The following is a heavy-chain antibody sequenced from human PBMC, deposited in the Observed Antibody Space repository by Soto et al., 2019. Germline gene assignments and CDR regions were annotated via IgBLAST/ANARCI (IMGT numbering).Heavy chain of an antibody. Sequence: GASVKVSCKASGYTFTNYYMHWVRQAPGQGLEWMGRIIPSGGSTHYAQKFLDRVTMTSDTSTSTVYMELNSLRSEDTALYYCAKDRPFHGYSYGYSNYFDYWGQGTLVTVSS. V-gene: IGHV1-46*01. CDR3: AKDRPFHGYSYGYSNYFDY. D-gene: IGHD5-18*01. CDR2: IIPSGGST. J-gene: IGHJ4*02. CDR1: GYTFTNYY.